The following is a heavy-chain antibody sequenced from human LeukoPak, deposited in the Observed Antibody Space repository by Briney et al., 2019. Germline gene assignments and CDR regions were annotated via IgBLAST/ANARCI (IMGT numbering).Heavy chain of an antibody. J-gene: IGHJ5*02. D-gene: IGHD2-15*01. Sequence: GGSLRLSCAASGFTFSSYGMHWVRQAPGKGLEWVAFIRLDGSNKYYADSVRGRFTISRDNSKNTLYLQMNSLRAEDTAVYYCARGYCSGGSCYAEVWFDPWGQGTLVTVSS. V-gene: IGHV3-30*02. CDR3: ARGYCSGGSCYAEVWFDP. CDR2: IRLDGSNK. CDR1: GFTFSSYG.